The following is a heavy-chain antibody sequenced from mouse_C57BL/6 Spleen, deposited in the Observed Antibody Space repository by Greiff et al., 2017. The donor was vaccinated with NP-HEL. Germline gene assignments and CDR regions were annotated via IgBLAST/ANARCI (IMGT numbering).Heavy chain of an antibody. CDR3: ARPPYDYDGMDY. Sequence: QVQLQQSGAELVRPGTSVKLSCKASGYTFTSYWMHWVKQRPGQGLEWIGVIDPSDSYTNYNQKFKGKATLTVDTSSSTAYMQLSSRTSEDSAVYYCARPPYDYDGMDYWGQGTSVTVSS. CDR1: GYTFTSYW. CDR2: IDPSDSYT. J-gene: IGHJ4*01. D-gene: IGHD2-4*01. V-gene: IGHV1-59*01.